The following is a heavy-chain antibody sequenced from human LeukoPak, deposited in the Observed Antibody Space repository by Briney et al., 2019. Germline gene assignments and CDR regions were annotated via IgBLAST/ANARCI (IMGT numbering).Heavy chain of an antibody. CDR1: GYTFTSYP. CDR2: INTNTGNP. CDR3: ARVGIPYYYYYYMDV. Sequence: ASVKVSCKASGYTFTSYPINWVRQAPGQGLEWMGWINTNTGNPTYAQGFTGRFVFSLDTSVNTAYLQISSLKADDTAVYYCARVGIPYYYYYYMDVWGKGTTVSVS. V-gene: IGHV7-4-1*02. D-gene: IGHD2-21*01. J-gene: IGHJ6*03.